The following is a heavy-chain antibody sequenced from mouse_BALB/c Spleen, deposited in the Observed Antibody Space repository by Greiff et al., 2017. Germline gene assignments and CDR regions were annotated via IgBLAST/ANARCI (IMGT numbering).Heavy chain of an antibody. CDR1: GFTFSSYT. D-gene: IGHD3-2*01. J-gene: IGHJ3*01. CDR2: ISNGGGST. V-gene: IGHV5-12-2*01. Sequence: EVKVVESGGGLVQPGGSLKLSCAASGFTFSSYTMSWVRQTPEKRLEWVAYISNGGGSTYYPDTVKGRFTISRDNAKNTLYLQMSSLKSEDTAMYYCASQTARAKFAYWGQGTLVTVSA. CDR3: ASQTARAKFAY.